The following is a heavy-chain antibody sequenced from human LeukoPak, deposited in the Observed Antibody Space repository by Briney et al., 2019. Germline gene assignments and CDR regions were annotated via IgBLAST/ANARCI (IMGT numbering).Heavy chain of an antibody. CDR3: ARASADPRYYYYYYGMDV. J-gene: IGHJ6*02. Sequence: SETLPLTCTVSGGSISSGDYYWSWIRQPPGKGLEWIGYIYYSGSTYYNPSLKSRVTISVDTSKNQFSLKLSSVTAADTAVYYCARASADPRYYYYYYGMDVWGQGTTVTVSS. CDR2: IYYSGST. CDR1: GGSISSGDYY. V-gene: IGHV4-30-4*01.